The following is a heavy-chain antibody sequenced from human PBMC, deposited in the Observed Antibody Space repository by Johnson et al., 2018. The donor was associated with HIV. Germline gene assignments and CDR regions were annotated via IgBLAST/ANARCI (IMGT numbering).Heavy chain of an antibody. CDR2: IYSGGST. CDR3: AKDRASIAAALDAFDI. Sequence: EVQLVESGGGVVRPGGSLRLSCAASGFTVSSNYMSWVRQAPGKGLEWVSVIYSGGSTDYADSVKGRFTISRDNSKNTLYLQMNSLRAEDTAVYYCAKDRASIAAALDAFDIWGQGTMVTVSS. V-gene: IGHV3-66*01. J-gene: IGHJ3*02. CDR1: GFTVSSNY. D-gene: IGHD6-13*01.